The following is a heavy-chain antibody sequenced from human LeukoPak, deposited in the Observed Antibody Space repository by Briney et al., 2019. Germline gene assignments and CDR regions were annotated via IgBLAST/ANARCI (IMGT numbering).Heavy chain of an antibody. CDR3: ARQEYCSGGSCYTWFDP. CDR1: GYRFTNYW. Sequence: GESLKICCKGSGYRFTNYWIGWVRHLPGKGLGWMGIIYPGGADIRYSPSFQGQVTISADKSLSTAYLQWSSLKSSDTAMYYCARQEYCSGGSCYTWFDPWGQGTLVTVSS. CDR2: IYPGGADI. V-gene: IGHV5-51*01. D-gene: IGHD2-15*01. J-gene: IGHJ5*02.